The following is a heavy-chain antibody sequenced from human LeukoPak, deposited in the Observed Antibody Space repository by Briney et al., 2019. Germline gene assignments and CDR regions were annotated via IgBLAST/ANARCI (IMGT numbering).Heavy chain of an antibody. V-gene: IGHV4-39*01. J-gene: IGHJ4*02. D-gene: IGHD3-22*01. CDR2: IYYSGST. CDR3: ARHVDSSGYYTTAVDY. CDR1: GGSINSYY. Sequence: PSETLSLTCTVSGGSINSYYWGRIRQPPGRGLEWIGSIYYSGSTYYNPSLKSRVTISVDTSKNQFSLKLSSVTAADTAMYYCARHVDSSGYYTTAVDYWGQGTLVTVSS.